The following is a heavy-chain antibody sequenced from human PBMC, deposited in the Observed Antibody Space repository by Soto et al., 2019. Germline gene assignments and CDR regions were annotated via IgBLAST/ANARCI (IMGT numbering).Heavy chain of an antibody. Sequence: QVHLVQSGAEVKKPGASVKVSCKASGYTFPSYGISWIRQAPGQGLVWMGWISAHNGHTKYTRNFQGRVTMTTDISTSTAHMELRGLRSDDTAVYYCARDGGGWPDQWCQGTLVTVSS. CDR3: ARDGGGWPDQ. D-gene: IGHD6-19*01. CDR1: GYTFPSYG. J-gene: IGHJ4*02. CDR2: ISAHNGHT. V-gene: IGHV1-18*01.